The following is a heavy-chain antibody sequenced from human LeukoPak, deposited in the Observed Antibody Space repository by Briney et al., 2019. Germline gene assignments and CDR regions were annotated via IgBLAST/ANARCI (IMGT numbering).Heavy chain of an antibody. J-gene: IGHJ3*02. D-gene: IGHD2-2*01. CDR2: INHSGST. Sequence: PSETLSLTCAVYGGSFSGYYWSWIRQPPGKGLEWIGEINHSGSTNYNPSLKSRVTISVDTSKNQFSLKLSSVTAADTAVYYCASYASYHDAFDIWGQGTMVTVSS. CDR1: GGSFSGYY. CDR3: ASYASYHDAFDI. V-gene: IGHV4-34*01.